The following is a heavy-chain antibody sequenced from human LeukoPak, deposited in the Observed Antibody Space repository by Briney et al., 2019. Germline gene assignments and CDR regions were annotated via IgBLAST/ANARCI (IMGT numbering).Heavy chain of an antibody. CDR1: VFNLSNYA. J-gene: IGHJ6*03. V-gene: IGHV3-23*01. CDR2: ISGNVGRR. D-gene: IGHD2-2*01. Sequence: PGGSLRLSCPASVFNLSNYAMSLVRQAPPDALEYISAISGNVGRRYYADSVEGRFNISRDTSKNTLYLQMNSLRAEDTAVYYSAKEGLDCSSTSCYDYYYYYMDVWGKGTTVTISS. CDR3: AKEGLDCSSTSCYDYYYYYMDV.